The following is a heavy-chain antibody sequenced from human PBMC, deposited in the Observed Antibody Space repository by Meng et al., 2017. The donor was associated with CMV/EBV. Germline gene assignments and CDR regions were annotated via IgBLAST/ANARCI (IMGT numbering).Heavy chain of an antibody. J-gene: IGHJ5*02. D-gene: IGHD2-2*01. Sequence: SVKVSCKASGGTFSSYAISWVRQAPGQGLEWMGGIIPIFGTANYAQKFQGRVTITTDESTSTAYMELSSLRSEDTAVYYCARDRGCSSTSCYPNWFDPWGQGTLVTDSS. CDR3: ARDRGCSSTSCYPNWFDP. CDR1: GGTFSSYA. V-gene: IGHV1-69*05. CDR2: IIPIFGTA.